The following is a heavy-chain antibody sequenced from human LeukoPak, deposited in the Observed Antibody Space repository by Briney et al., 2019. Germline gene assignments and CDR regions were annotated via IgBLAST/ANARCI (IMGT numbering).Heavy chain of an antibody. CDR1: GYTFTSYD. D-gene: IGHD1-26*01. V-gene: IGHV1-8*01. Sequence: ASVKVSCKASGYTFTSYDINWVRPATGQGLEWMGWMNPNSGNTGYAQKFQGGVTMTRNTSISTAYMELSSLRSEDTAVYYCARGGSPGGSYYFDYWGQGTLVTVSS. J-gene: IGHJ4*02. CDR2: MNPNSGNT. CDR3: ARGGSPGGSYYFDY.